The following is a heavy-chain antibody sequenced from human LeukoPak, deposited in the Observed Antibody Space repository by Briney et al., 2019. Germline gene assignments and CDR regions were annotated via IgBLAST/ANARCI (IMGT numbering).Heavy chain of an antibody. J-gene: IGHJ4*02. V-gene: IGHV4-34*01. Sequence: SETLSLTCAVYGGSFSGYYWSWIRQPPGKGLEWIGEINHSGSTNYNPSLKSRVTISVDTSKNQFSLKLSSVTAADTAVYYCARPKPHYCGSTSCYPYFDYWGQGTLVTVSS. D-gene: IGHD2-2*01. CDR1: GGSFSGYY. CDR3: ARPKPHYCGSTSCYPYFDY. CDR2: INHSGST.